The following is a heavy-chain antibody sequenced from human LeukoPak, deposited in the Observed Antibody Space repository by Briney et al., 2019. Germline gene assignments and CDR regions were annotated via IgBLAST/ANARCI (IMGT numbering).Heavy chain of an antibody. CDR2: INHSGST. Sequence: PSETLSLTCAVYGGSFSGYYWSWIRQPPGKGLEWMGEINHSGSTNYNPSLKSRVTISVDTSKNQFSLKLSSVTAADTAVYYCARGHITSVSRYYDILTGPSDFDYWGQGTLVTVSS. D-gene: IGHD3-9*01. J-gene: IGHJ4*02. V-gene: IGHV4-34*01. CDR3: ARGHITSVSRYYDILTGPSDFDY. CDR1: GGSFSGYY.